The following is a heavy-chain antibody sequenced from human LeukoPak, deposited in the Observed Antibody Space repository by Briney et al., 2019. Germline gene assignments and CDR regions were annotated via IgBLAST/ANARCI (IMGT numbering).Heavy chain of an antibody. CDR2: INHSGST. Sequence: SETLSLTCAVYGGSFSGYYWSWIRQPPGKGLEWIGEINHSGSTNYNPSLKSRVTISVDTSKNQFSLKLSSVTAADTAVYYRARGPIFSSITIFGVVTPNWFDPWGQGTLVTVSS. CDR3: ARGPIFSSITIFGVVTPNWFDP. J-gene: IGHJ5*02. V-gene: IGHV4-34*01. CDR1: GGSFSGYY. D-gene: IGHD3-3*01.